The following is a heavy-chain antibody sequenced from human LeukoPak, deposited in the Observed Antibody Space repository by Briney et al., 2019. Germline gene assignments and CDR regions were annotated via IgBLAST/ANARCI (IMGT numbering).Heavy chain of an antibody. V-gene: IGHV3-23*01. CDR3: AKDLVPYDFWSGFDY. Sequence: GGSLRLSCAAFGFTFSSYAMSWVRQAPGKGLEWVSAISGSGGSTYYADSVKGRFTISRDNSKNTLYLQMNSLRAEDTAVYYCAKDLVPYDFWSGFDYWGQGTLVTVSS. J-gene: IGHJ4*02. D-gene: IGHD3-3*01. CDR1: GFTFSSYA. CDR2: ISGSGGST.